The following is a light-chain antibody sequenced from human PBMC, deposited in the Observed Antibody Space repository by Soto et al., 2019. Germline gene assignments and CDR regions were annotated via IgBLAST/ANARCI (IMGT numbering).Light chain of an antibody. V-gene: IGLV2-23*01. CDR2: EGS. J-gene: IGLJ1*01. CDR1: SSDVGTYNL. CDR3: CSYAGSSTYV. Sequence: QSVLTQPASVSGSPGQSITISCTGTSSDVGTYNLVSWYQHHPGKAPKLMIYEGSKRPSGVSNRFSGSKSGNTASLTISGLQAEDEADYYCCSYAGSSTYVCGTGTKLTVL.